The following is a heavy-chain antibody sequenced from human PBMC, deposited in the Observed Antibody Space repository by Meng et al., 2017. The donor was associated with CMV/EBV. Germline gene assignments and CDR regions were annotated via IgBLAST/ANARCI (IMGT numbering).Heavy chain of an antibody. J-gene: IGHJ4*02. Sequence: GGSLRLSCAASGFTVSSNYMSWVRQAPGKGLEWVSVIYSGGSTYYADSVKGRFTISRDNSKNTLYLQMNSLRAEDTAVYYCARGYSSSWYQFDYWGQGTLVTVSS. CDR2: IYSGGST. CDR1: GFTVSSNY. V-gene: IGHV3-66*02. D-gene: IGHD6-13*01. CDR3: ARGYSSSWYQFDY.